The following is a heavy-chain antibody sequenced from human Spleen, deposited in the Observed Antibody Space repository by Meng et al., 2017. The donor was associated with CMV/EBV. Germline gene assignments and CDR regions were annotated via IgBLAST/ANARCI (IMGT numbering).Heavy chain of an antibody. J-gene: IGHJ4*02. V-gene: IGHV1-2*02. Sequence: ASVKVSCKASGYTFGTDGISWVRQAPGQGLEWMGWINPNSGGTNYAQKFQGRVTMTRDTSISTAYMELSRLRSDDTAVYYCATLDCSSTSCYSGYWGQGTLVTVSS. CDR3: ATLDCSSTSCYSGY. CDR2: INPNSGGT. D-gene: IGHD2-2*01. CDR1: GYTFGTDG.